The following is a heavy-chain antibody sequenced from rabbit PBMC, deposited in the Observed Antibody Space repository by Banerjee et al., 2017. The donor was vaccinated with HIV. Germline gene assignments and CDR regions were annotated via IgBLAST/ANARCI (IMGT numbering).Heavy chain of an antibody. CDR2: IDTGTGNT. V-gene: IGHV1S40*01. CDR3: TRRGSGSSSGYYFNL. J-gene: IGHJ4*01. CDR1: GFSFSSGYY. D-gene: IGHD1-1*01. Sequence: QSLEESGGDLVKPGASLTLTCTASGFSFSSGYYMCWVRQAPGKGLEWIACIDTGTGNTYYASWAKGRFTISKTSSTTVTLQMTSLTAADTATYFCTRRGSGSSSGYYFNLWGQGTLVTVS.